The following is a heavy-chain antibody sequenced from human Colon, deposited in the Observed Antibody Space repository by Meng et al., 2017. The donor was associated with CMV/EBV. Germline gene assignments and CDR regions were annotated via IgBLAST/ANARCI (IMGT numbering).Heavy chain of an antibody. V-gene: IGHV6-1*01. Sequence: SNRAAWNWIRQSPSRGLEWLGRTYYRSKWYNDYAVSVKSRITINPDTSKNQFSLQLNSVTPEDTAVYYCAREGTGYSSSWYGNWFDPWGQGTLVTVSS. CDR2: TYYRSKWYN. J-gene: IGHJ5*02. D-gene: IGHD6-13*01. CDR1: SNRAA. CDR3: AREGTGYSSSWYGNWFDP.